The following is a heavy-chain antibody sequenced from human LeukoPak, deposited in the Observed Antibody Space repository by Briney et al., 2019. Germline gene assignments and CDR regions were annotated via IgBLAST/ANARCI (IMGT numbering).Heavy chain of an antibody. CDR1: GYIFTAYY. J-gene: IGHJ4*02. V-gene: IGHV1-46*01. CDR2: INPSGGST. CDR3: ARDEKIVGIAVAAHFDY. Sequence: ASVKVSCKASGYIFTAYYMHWVRQAPGQGLEWMGIINPSGGSTSYAQKFQGRVTMTRDTSTSTVYMELSSLRSEDTAVYYCARDEKIVGIAVAAHFDYWGQGTLVTVSS. D-gene: IGHD6-19*01.